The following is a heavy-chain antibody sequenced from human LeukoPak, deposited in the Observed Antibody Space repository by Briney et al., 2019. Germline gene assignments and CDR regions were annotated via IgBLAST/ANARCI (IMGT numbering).Heavy chain of an antibody. D-gene: IGHD3-22*01. V-gene: IGHV1-8*01. CDR2: MNPNSGNT. CDR1: GYTSISYD. Sequence: ASVKVSCKASGYTSISYDINWVRQATGQGLEWMGWMNPNSGNTGFAQKFQGRVTMTRNTSISTAYMELSSLRSEDTAVYYCARGQPTEYYDSSGYARDWGQGTLVTVSS. CDR3: ARGQPTEYYDSSGYARD. J-gene: IGHJ4*02.